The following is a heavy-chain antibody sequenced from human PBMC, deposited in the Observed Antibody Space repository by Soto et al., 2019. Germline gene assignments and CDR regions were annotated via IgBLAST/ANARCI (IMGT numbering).Heavy chain of an antibody. CDR1: GGSISSYY. CDR2: IYYSGST. V-gene: IGHV4-59*01. D-gene: IGHD5-18*01. CDR3: ARDVGGYSYGYFDY. J-gene: IGHJ4*02. Sequence: ASETLSLTCTVSGGSISSYYWSWIRQPPGKGLEWIGYIYYSGSTNYNPSLKSRVTISVDTSKNQFSLKLSSVTAADTAVYYCARDVGGYSYGYFDYWGQGTLVTVSS.